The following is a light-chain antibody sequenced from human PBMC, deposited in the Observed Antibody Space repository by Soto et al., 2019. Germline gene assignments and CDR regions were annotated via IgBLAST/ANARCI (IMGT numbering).Light chain of an antibody. CDR3: VLYGGSGIWV. V-gene: IGLV8-61*01. CDR1: SGSVSTSFY. Sequence: QAVVTQEPSFSVSPGGTVTLTCGLWSGSVSTSFYPSWHQQTPGQAPRTLIYSTNIRSSGVPDRFSGSILGNKAALTITGAEADDECDYYFVLYGGSGIWVFGGGTE. CDR2: STN. J-gene: IGLJ3*02.